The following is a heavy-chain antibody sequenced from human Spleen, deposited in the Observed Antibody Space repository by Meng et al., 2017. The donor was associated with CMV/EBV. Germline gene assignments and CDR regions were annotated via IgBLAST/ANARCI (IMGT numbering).Heavy chain of an antibody. Sequence: GESLKISCAASGFTFSSYWMHWVRQAPGKGLEWVSSISSSSSYIYYADSVKGRFTISRDNAKNSLYLQMNSLRAEDTAVYYCARNSIVGATPNWFDPWGQGTLVTVSS. CDR3: ARNSIVGATPNWFDP. D-gene: IGHD1-26*01. CDR1: GFTFSSYW. CDR2: ISSSSSYI. V-gene: IGHV3-21*01. J-gene: IGHJ5*02.